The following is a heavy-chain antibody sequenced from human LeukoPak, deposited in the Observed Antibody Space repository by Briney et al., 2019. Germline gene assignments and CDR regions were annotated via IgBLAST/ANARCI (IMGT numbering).Heavy chain of an antibody. V-gene: IGHV3-53*01. Sequence: QPGGSLRLSCAASGFTVSSNYMSWVRQAPGKGLEWVSVIYSGGSTYYADSVKGRFTISRDNSKNTLYLQMNSLRAEDTAVYYCARGGYYGWGSYYHNWFDPWGQGTLVTVSS. J-gene: IGHJ5*02. D-gene: IGHD3-10*01. CDR2: IYSGGST. CDR3: ARGGYYGWGSYYHNWFDP. CDR1: GFTVSSNY.